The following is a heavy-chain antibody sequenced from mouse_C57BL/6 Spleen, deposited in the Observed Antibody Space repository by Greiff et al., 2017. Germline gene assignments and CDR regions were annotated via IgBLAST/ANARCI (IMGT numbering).Heavy chain of an antibody. D-gene: IGHD1-1*01. J-gene: IGHJ2*01. V-gene: IGHV1-55*01. CDR1: GYTFTSYW. CDR2: IYPGSGST. CDR3: ARDPDYYYGISPHYFDD. Sequence: VQLQQPGAELVKPGASVKMSCKASGYTFTSYWITWVKQRPGQGLEWIGDIYPGSGSTNYNEKFKSKATLTVDKSSSTAYMQLSSLTSEDSAVYDCARDPDYYYGISPHYFDDWGQGTTLTVSS.